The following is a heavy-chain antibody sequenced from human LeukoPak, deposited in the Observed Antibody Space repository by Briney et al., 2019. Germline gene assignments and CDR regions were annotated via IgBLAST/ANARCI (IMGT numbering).Heavy chain of an antibody. J-gene: IGHJ6*04. CDR2: IYYKGST. Sequence: SETLSLTCTVSGGSVSSGTYYWSWIRQPPGKGLEWIGYIYYKGSTNYNPSLKSRVTISVDTSKNQFSLKLSSVTAADTAVYYCARDQVVVVVAAARDYYYYGMDVWGKGTTVTVSS. V-gene: IGHV4-61*01. CDR3: ARDQVVVVVAAARDYYYYGMDV. D-gene: IGHD2-15*01. CDR1: GGSVSSGTYY.